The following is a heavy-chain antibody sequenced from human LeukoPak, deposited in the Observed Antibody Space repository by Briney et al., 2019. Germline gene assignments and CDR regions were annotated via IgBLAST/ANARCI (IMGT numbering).Heavy chain of an antibody. CDR2: IYYSGST. Sequence: PSETLSLTCTVSGGSISSSSYYWGWIRQPPGKGLEWIGSIYYSGSTYYNPSLKSRVTISVDTSKNQFSLKLSSVTAADTAVYYCARGYYGSGSYYNAFDYWGQGTLVTVSS. CDR3: ARGYYGSGSYYNAFDY. V-gene: IGHV4-39*01. D-gene: IGHD3-10*01. J-gene: IGHJ4*02. CDR1: GGSISSSSYY.